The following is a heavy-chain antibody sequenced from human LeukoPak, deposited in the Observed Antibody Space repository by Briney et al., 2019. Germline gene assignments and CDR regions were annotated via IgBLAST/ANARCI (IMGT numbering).Heavy chain of an antibody. J-gene: IGHJ4*02. D-gene: IGHD4-23*01. CDR3: ARDHSDYGGNLQFDD. CDR1: GFTFSLYG. CDR2: ISFDGSSE. Sequence: PGRSLRLSCAASGFTFSLYGMHWVRQAPGKGLEWVAVISFDGSSEYYADSVKDRFTISRDNSKNTLFLQMNSLTPEDTAVYYCARDHSDYGGNLQFDDWGQGTLVTVSS. V-gene: IGHV3-30-3*01.